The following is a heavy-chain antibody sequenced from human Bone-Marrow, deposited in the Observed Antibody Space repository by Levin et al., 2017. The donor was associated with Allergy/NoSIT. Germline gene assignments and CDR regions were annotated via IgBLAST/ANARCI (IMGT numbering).Heavy chain of an antibody. V-gene: IGHV4-39*01. CDR1: GGSISSSSYY. Sequence: SETLSLTCTVSGGSISSSSYYWGWIRQPPGKGLEWIGSIYYSGSTYYNPSLKSRVTISVDTSKNQFSLKLSSVTAADTAVYYCARHYAAQDSSGWYEAFDIWGQGTMVTVSS. J-gene: IGHJ3*02. CDR2: IYYSGST. CDR3: ARHYAAQDSSGWYEAFDI. D-gene: IGHD6-19*01.